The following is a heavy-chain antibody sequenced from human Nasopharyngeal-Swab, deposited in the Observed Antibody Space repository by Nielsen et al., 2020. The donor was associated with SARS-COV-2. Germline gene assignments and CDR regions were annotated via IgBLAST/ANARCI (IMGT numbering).Heavy chain of an antibody. J-gene: IGHJ3*02. Sequence: GGSLRLSCAASGFTFLLSFLPFFLPFPGKGLVWVSRIINDETTTRYADSVKGRFTISRDNAKNTLYLQMNSLRAEDTAVYFCATGGRSAFEIWGQGTRVTVSS. D-gene: IGHD3-16*01. V-gene: IGHV3-74*01. CDR1: GFTFLLSF. CDR3: ATGGRSAFEI. CDR2: IINDETTT.